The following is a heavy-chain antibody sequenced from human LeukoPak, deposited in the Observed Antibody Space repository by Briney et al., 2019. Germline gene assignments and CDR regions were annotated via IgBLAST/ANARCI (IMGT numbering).Heavy chain of an antibody. D-gene: IGHD1-26*01. CDR2: ISYSGST. CDR1: GYSISSGYY. CDR3: ASFPSGSYSWDHYYYYMDV. Sequence: PSETLSLTCTVSGYSISSGYYWGWIRQPPGKGLEWIGYISYSGSTNNNPSLKSRATISVDTTKNQFSLKLSSVTTADTAVYYCASFPSGSYSWDHYYYYMDVWGKGTTVTVSS. V-gene: IGHV4-61*05. J-gene: IGHJ6*03.